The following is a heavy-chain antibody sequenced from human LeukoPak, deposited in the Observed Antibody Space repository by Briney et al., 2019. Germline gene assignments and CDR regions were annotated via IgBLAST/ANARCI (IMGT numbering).Heavy chain of an antibody. D-gene: IGHD3-22*01. CDR2: IHHSGRT. V-gene: IGHV4-34*01. Sequence: AETLSLTRAVYGGSFRGYYWSWIRQPPRKGLEWIGEIHHSGRTNYNPSLKSRVTISVDTSKNQFSLKLRSVTAADTAVYYCARAGDSSGYSDYWGQGTLVTVSS. CDR3: ARAGDSSGYSDY. J-gene: IGHJ4*02. CDR1: GGSFRGYY.